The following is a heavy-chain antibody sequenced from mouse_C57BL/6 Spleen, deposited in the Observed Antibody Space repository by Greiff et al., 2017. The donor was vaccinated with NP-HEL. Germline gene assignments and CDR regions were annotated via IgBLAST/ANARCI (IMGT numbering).Heavy chain of an antibody. V-gene: IGHV1-80*01. J-gene: IGHJ4*01. CDR1: GYAFSSYW. CDR2: IYPGDGDT. CDR3: ASRYSNDPYYAMDY. Sequence: VQLQQSGAELVKPGASVKISCKASGYAFSSYWMNWVKQRPGKGLEWIGQIYPGDGDTNYNGKFKGKATLTADKSSSTAYMQLSSLTSEDSAVYFWASRYSNDPYYAMDYWGQGTSVTVSS. D-gene: IGHD2-12*01.